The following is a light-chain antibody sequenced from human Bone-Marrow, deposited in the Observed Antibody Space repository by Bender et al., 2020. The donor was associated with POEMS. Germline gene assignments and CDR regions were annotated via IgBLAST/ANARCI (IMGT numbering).Light chain of an antibody. CDR1: SSDVGGYNY. CDR3: FSYADVRTLV. CDR2: EGF. J-gene: IGLJ2*01. Sequence: QSALTQPPSASGSPGQSVTISCTGTSSDVGGYNYVSWYQQYPGKPPQLIIYEGFKRPSGVSHRFSGSNSGNSASLTISGLQAEDEADYFCFSYADVRTLVFGGGTKLTVL. V-gene: IGLV2-23*01.